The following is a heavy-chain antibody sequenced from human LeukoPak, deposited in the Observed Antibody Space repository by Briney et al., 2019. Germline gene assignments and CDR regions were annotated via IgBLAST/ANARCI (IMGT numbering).Heavy chain of an antibody. CDR1: GFTFSSYA. CDR2: ISYDGSNK. V-gene: IGHV3-30-3*01. CDR3: ARLRTGDAFDI. D-gene: IGHD7-27*01. J-gene: IGHJ3*02. Sequence: GGSLRLSCAASGFTFSSYAMHWVRQAPGKGLEWVAVISYDGSNKYYADSVKGRFTISRDNSKNTLYLQMNSLRAEDTAVYYCARLRTGDAFDIWGQGTMVTVSS.